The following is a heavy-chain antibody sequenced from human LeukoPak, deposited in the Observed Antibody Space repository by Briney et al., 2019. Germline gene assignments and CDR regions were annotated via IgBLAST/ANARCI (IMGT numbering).Heavy chain of an antibody. CDR1: GGSINTSYS. J-gene: IGHJ4*02. V-gene: IGHV4-4*02. D-gene: IGHD6-13*01. CDR3: ARASSWYALAY. CDR2: IYHSGNS. Sequence: TSETLSLTCAVSGGSINTSYSWCWVRQPPGKGLEWIGEIYHSGNSNYNPSLKSRVTISIDKSKNQFSLKLSSVTAADTAVYYCARASSWYALAYWGQGTLVTVSS.